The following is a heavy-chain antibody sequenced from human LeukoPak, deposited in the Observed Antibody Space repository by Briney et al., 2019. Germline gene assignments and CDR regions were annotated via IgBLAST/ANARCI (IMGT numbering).Heavy chain of an antibody. CDR1: GGTFSSYA. J-gene: IGHJ5*02. V-gene: IGHV1-69*04. CDR3: AREGSGYDARGGSWFDP. Sequence: SVNVSCKASGGTFSSYAISWVRQAPGQGLEWMGRIIPILGIANYAQKFQGRVTITADKSTSTAYMELSSLRSEDTAVYYCAREGSGYDARGGSWFDPWGREPWSPSPQ. CDR2: IIPILGIA. D-gene: IGHD5-12*01.